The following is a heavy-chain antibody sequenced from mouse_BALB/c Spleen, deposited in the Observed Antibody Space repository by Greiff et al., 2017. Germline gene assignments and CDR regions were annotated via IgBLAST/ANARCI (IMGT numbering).Heavy chain of an antibody. CDR2: ISNGGGST. CDR1: GFTFSSYT. CDR3: ARGDDAYAMDY. J-gene: IGHJ4*01. D-gene: IGHD2-12*01. Sequence: EVKLMESGGGLVQPGGSLKLSCAASGFTFSSYTMSWVRQTPEKRLEWVAYISNGGGSTYYPDTVKGRFTISRDNAKNTLYLQMSSLKSEDTAMYYCARGDDAYAMDYWGQGTSVTVSS. V-gene: IGHV5-12-2*01.